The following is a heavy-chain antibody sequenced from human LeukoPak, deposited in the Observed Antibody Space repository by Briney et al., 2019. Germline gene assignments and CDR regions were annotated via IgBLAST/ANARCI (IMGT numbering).Heavy chain of an antibody. Sequence: QSGGSLRLSCAASGFTFSTYSMNWVRQAPGKGLEWVSYISSSGSTIYYADSVKGRFTISRDKAKNSLYLQMNSLRAEDTAVYYCARGVPDAIGYFQHWGQGTLVTVSS. V-gene: IGHV3-48*01. J-gene: IGHJ1*01. D-gene: IGHD2-2*01. CDR1: GFTFSTYS. CDR3: ARGVPDAIGYFQH. CDR2: ISSSGSTI.